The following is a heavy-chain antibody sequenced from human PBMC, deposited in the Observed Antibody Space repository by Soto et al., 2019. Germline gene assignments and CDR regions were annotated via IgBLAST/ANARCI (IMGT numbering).Heavy chain of an antibody. Sequence: EVQLVESGGGLVQRGGSLRLSCAASGFSFSSYGMSWVRQAPGKGLGWVSYISASRSAIFDADAVKGRFTISRDNAKNSLYLQMNSVRDEDTAVYYCAREADYGDFDYWGQGTLVTVSS. CDR1: GFSFSSYG. CDR3: AREADYGDFDY. J-gene: IGHJ4*02. D-gene: IGHD4-17*01. CDR2: ISASRSAI. V-gene: IGHV3-48*02.